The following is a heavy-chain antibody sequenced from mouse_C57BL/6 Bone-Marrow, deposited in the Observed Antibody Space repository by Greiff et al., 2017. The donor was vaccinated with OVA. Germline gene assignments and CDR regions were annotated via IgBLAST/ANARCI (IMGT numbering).Heavy chain of an antibody. CDR1: GYAFSSSW. CDR2: IYPGDGDT. J-gene: IGHJ1*03. V-gene: IGHV1-82*01. D-gene: IGHD2-4*01. CDR3: ARGVYYDYDGGPWYFDV. Sequence: QVQLQQSGPELVKPGASVEISCKASGYAFSSSWMNWVKQRPGKGLEWIGRIYPGDGDTNYNGKFKGKATLTAAKSSSTAYMQLSSLTSEDSAVYFCARGVYYDYDGGPWYFDVWGTGTTVTVSS.